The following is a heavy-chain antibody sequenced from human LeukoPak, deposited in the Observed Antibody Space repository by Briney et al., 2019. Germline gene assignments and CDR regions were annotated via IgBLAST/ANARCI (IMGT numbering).Heavy chain of an antibody. CDR1: GFTFRSNW. Sequence: PGGSLRLSCAVSGFTFRSNWMSWVRQAPGKGLEWVANIKQDGSEKYYVDSVKGRFTISRDNAKNSLYLQKNSLRAGDTAIYYCATDRKPLFDYWGQGTLVTVSS. CDR2: IKQDGSEK. V-gene: IGHV3-7*04. CDR3: ATDRKPLFDY. J-gene: IGHJ4*02.